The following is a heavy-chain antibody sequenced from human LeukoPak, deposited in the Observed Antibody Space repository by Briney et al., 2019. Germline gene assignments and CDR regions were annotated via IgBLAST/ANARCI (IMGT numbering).Heavy chain of an antibody. Sequence: ASVKVSCKASGYTFTSYYMHWVRQAPGQGLEWMEIINPSGGSSSYAQKFQGRVTMTRDTSTSTVYVELSSLRSEDTAVYYCARSHQWELLGPYNAFDIWGQGTMVTVSS. V-gene: IGHV1-46*01. CDR3: ARSHQWELLGPYNAFDI. CDR2: INPSGGSS. D-gene: IGHD1-26*01. CDR1: GYTFTSYY. J-gene: IGHJ3*02.